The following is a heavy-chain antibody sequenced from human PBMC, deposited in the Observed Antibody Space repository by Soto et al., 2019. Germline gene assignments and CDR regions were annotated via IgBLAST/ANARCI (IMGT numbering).Heavy chain of an antibody. D-gene: IGHD3-10*01. J-gene: IGHJ6*02. CDR1: GGTFSSYA. CDR3: ARDSIVTMVRGDDYYYYYGMDV. CDR2: ITPIFGTA. V-gene: IGHV1-69*13. Sequence: SVKVSCKASGGTFSSYAISWVRQAPGQGLEWMGGITPIFGTANYAQKFQGRVTITADESTSTAYMELSSPRSEDTAVYYCARDSIVTMVRGDDYYYYYGMDVWGQGTTVTV.